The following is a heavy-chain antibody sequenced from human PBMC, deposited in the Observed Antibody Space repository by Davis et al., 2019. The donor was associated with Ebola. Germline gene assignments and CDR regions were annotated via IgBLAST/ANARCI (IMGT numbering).Heavy chain of an antibody. Sequence: PGGSLRLSCAPPGFTFSSYSMNWVRQAPGKGLEWVSYFSISSSTINYANPVKGRFTIARDNARNSLYLQMNSLRDEDTAVYYGARDKGELPGFVLDYWGQGTLVTVSS. CDR2: FSISSSTI. CDR1: GFTFSSYS. J-gene: IGHJ4*02. V-gene: IGHV3-48*02. D-gene: IGHD1-26*01. CDR3: ARDKGELPGFVLDY.